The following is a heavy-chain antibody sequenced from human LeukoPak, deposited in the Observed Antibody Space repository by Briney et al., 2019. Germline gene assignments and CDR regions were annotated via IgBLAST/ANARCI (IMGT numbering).Heavy chain of an antibody. J-gene: IGHJ4*02. D-gene: IGHD5-24*01. CDR3: ARHTRDGYAGNFDY. CDR2: ISGSGGST. CDR1: GFTFSSYA. Sequence: GGSLRLSCAASGFTFSSYAMSWVRQAPGKGLEWVSAISGSGGSTYYADSVKGRFTISRDNAKNSLYLQMNSLRAEDTAVYYCARHTRDGYAGNFDYWGQGTLVTVSS. V-gene: IGHV3-23*01.